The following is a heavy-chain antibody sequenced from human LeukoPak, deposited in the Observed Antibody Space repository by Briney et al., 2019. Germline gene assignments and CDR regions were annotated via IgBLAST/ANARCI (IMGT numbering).Heavy chain of an antibody. CDR2: ISNDGSNK. V-gene: IGHV3-30*03. J-gene: IGHJ4*02. D-gene: IGHD2-2*02. Sequence: GRSLRLSCAASGFIFSSYGMDWVRQAPGKGLEWVAVISNDGSNKDYVDSVKGRFTISRDNSKNTLDLQMDSLRAKDTAVYYCARMGFCSSISCYNDYWGPGTLITVSS. CDR3: ARMGFCSSISCYNDY. CDR1: GFIFSSYG.